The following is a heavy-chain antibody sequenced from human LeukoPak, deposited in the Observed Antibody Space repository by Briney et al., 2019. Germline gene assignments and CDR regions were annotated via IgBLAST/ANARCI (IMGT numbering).Heavy chain of an antibody. CDR1: GFTFSSFT. V-gene: IGHV3-23*01. D-gene: IGHD6-19*01. CDR3: AKDHIAVAGFDY. CDR2: ISGSGGST. J-gene: IGHJ4*02. Sequence: GGSLRLSCAASGFTFSSFTMTWVRQAPGKGLEWVSGISGSGGSTYYADSVKGRFTISRDNSKNTLYLQMNSLRAEDTAVYYCAKDHIAVAGFDYWGQGTLVTVSS.